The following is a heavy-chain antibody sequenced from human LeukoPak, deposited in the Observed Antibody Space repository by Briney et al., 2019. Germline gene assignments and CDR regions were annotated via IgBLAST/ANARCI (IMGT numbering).Heavy chain of an antibody. J-gene: IGHJ6*03. V-gene: IGHV3-7*01. CDR3: IILTLVTAPRHYMDV. D-gene: IGHD2-21*02. Sequence: GGSPRLSCAPSGFTFSRFWMTWVRHAPGKGLEWVANIHPHGSEEYYVDSVKGRFTISRDNAKNSLYLQMDSLRAEDTAVYYCIILTLVTAPRHYMDVWGKGTTVTVSS. CDR2: IHPHGSEE. CDR1: GFTFSRFW.